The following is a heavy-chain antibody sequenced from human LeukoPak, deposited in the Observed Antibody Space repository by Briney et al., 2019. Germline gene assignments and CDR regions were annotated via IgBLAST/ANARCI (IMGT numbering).Heavy chain of an antibody. D-gene: IGHD3-22*01. V-gene: IGHV3-48*04. CDR1: GFTFGNYA. CDR2: ISHTFDI. J-gene: IGHJ4*02. CDR3: ARSSGSYRPFDS. Sequence: GGSLRLSCAASGFTFGNYAMYWVRQAPGKGLEWISHISHTFDIKYADSVKGRFTISRDNAKNSQYLQMTSLRAQDTGIYYCARSSGSYRPFDSWGQGTLVIVSS.